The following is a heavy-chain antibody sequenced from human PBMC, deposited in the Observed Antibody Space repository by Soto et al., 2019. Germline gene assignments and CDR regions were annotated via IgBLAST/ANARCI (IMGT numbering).Heavy chain of an antibody. J-gene: IGHJ4*02. CDR2: IGHDGNNQ. D-gene: IGHD2-21*01. V-gene: IGHV3-33*01. Sequence: QVLLGDSGGGVVQPGGSLRLSCVASGFPFSNYGMHCVRQAPGKGLEWVSVIGHDGNNQYFADSVRGRFAISRDNSRNTPSLQMNSLRSEDTAVYFCARDLLVGHYLDYWGQGTLVTVSS. CDR3: ARDLLVGHYLDY. CDR1: GFPFSNYG.